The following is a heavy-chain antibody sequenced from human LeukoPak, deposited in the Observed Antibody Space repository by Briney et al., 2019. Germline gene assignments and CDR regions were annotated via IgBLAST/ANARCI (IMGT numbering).Heavy chain of an antibody. Sequence: SETLSLTCTVPGGSISSYYWSWIRQPPGKALEWIGYVYYNGSTNYNPSLKSRVTISVDTSKNQFSLRLSSVTAADSAVYYCARERRDGYKVYFDYWGQGTLVTVSS. J-gene: IGHJ4*02. CDR2: VYYNGST. CDR1: GGSISSYY. D-gene: IGHD5-24*01. V-gene: IGHV4-59*01. CDR3: ARERRDGYKVYFDY.